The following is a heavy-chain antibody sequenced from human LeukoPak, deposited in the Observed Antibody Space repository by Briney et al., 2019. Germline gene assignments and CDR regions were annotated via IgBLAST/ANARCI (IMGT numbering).Heavy chain of an antibody. CDR2: INPNSGGT. D-gene: IGHD6-19*01. V-gene: IGHV1-2*02. J-gene: IGHJ4*02. CDR1: VYTFTVYY. CDR3: ARGLGLRPIAVAGTFGY. Sequence: ASVKVSFKSSVYTFTVYYMHWVRQAPGQGLEWMGLINPNSGGTNYAQKFQGRVTMTRDTSISTAYMELSRLSSDDTAVYYCARGLGLRPIAVAGTFGYWGQGNLVTVSS.